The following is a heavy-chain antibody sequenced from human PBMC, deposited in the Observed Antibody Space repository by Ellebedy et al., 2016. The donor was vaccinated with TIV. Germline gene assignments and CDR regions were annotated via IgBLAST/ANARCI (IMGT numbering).Heavy chain of an antibody. D-gene: IGHD2-15*01. CDR1: GGSISSYY. CDR3: ARVVWQLPVSYAFDI. V-gene: IGHV4-59*01. Sequence: MPSETLSLTCTVSGGSISSYYWSWIRQPPGKGLEWIGYIYYSGSTNCNPSLKSRVTISVDKSKNQFALKLTSVTAADTAVYYCARVVWQLPVSYAFDIWGQGTVVTVSS. CDR2: IYYSGST. J-gene: IGHJ3*02.